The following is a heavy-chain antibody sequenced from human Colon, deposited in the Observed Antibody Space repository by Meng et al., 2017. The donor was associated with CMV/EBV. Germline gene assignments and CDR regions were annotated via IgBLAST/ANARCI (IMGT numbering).Heavy chain of an antibody. CDR3: ARANGEYSGYDSYYYDSSGYSPFDY. D-gene: IGHD3-22*01. Sequence: WVRQAPGKGLEWVAVISYNGRKKCYAHSVEGRFTISRDKSRNTLYLQMNSLRAEDTAVYYCARANGEYSGYDSYYYDSSGYSPFDYWGQGTLVTVSS. J-gene: IGHJ4*02. CDR2: ISYNGRKK. V-gene: IGHV3-30-3*01.